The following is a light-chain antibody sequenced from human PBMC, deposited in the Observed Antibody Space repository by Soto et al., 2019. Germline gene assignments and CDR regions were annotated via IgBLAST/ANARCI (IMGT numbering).Light chain of an antibody. J-gene: IGKJ3*01. V-gene: IGKV3-15*01. Sequence: EIVMTQSPATMSVSPGERATLSCRASQSVSSNLAWYQQKPGQAPRLLIYGASTRATGIPARFSGSGSGTEFTLTISSLQSEDFATYYCQQAHSFPFTFGPGTKVDIK. CDR1: QSVSSN. CDR3: QQAHSFPFT. CDR2: GAS.